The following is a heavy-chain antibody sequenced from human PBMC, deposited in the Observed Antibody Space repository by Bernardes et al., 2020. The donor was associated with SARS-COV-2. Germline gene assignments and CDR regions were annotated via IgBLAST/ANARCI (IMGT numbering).Heavy chain of an antibody. D-gene: IGHD2-2*01. Sequence: ALRLSCSASGFTFRTYWLHWVRQAPGQGLAWVANLKQDGRDQFYVDSVKGRFTISRDNAKNSLYLQMNSLRDEDTAVYYCARAEIVVVPAARIGGDYFDYWGQGALVTVSS. J-gene: IGHJ4*02. CDR1: GFTFRTYW. CDR2: LKQDGRDQ. CDR3: ARAEIVVVPAARIGGDYFDY. V-gene: IGHV3-7*01.